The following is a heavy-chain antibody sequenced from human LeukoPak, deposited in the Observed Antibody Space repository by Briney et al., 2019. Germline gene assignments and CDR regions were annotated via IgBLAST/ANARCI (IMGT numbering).Heavy chain of an antibody. V-gene: IGHV3-43*02. D-gene: IGHD2-15*01. Sequence: PGGSLGLSCAASGFTFDDYAIHWVRQAPGKGLEWVSLISGDGGNTYYADSVKGRFTLSRDNSKNSLYLQMNSLRSEDTAFYYCAKDKALGYCSAGSCLYLDYWGQGTLVTVSS. J-gene: IGHJ4*02. CDR1: GFTFDDYA. CDR2: ISGDGGNT. CDR3: AKDKALGYCSAGSCLYLDY.